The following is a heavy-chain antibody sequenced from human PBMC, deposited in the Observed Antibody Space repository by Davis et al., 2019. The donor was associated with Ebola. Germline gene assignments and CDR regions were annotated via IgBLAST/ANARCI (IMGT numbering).Heavy chain of an antibody. J-gene: IGHJ4*02. D-gene: IGHD6-13*01. Sequence: SVKVSCKASGGTFSSYALSWVRQAPGQGLEWMGGIIPIFGAANYAQKFQGRVTMTRNTSISTAYMELSSLRSEDTAVYYCARHIAAAGKFDYWGQGTLVTVSS. V-gene: IGHV1-69*05. CDR2: IIPIFGAA. CDR3: ARHIAAAGKFDY. CDR1: GGTFSSYA.